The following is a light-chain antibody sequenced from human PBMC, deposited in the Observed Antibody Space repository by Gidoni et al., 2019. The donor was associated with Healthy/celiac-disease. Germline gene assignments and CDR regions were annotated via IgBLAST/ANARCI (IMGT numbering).Light chain of an antibody. CDR3: AAWDDSLSGAV. J-gene: IGLJ7*01. V-gene: IGLV1-47*01. Sequence: QSVLTQPPSASGTPGQRVTISCSGSSSNIGSNYVYWYQQLPGTAPKLLIYRNNHRPSGVPDRFYGSKSGTSTSLAISGLRSEDEADYYCAAWDDSLSGAVFGGGTQLTVL. CDR2: RNN. CDR1: SSNIGSNY.